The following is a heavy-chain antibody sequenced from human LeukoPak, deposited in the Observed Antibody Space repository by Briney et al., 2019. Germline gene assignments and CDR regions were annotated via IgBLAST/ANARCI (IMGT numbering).Heavy chain of an antibody. D-gene: IGHD3-22*01. CDR2: INSDGSST. V-gene: IGHV3-74*01. Sequence: PGGSLRLSCAASGFTFSSYWMHWVRQAPGKGLVWVSRINSDGSSTSYADSVKGRFTISRDNAKNTLYLQMNSLRAEDTAVYYCARDAHYYDSSSYYSAPHFDYWGQGTLVTVSS. CDR1: GFTFSSYW. J-gene: IGHJ4*02. CDR3: ARDAHYYDSSSYYSAPHFDY.